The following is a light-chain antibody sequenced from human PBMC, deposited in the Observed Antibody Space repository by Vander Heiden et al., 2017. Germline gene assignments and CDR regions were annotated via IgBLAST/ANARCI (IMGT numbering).Light chain of an antibody. CDR1: SSNICARFS. J-gene: IGLJ2*01. Sequence: QPVLTQPPSVSRAPGQWLAVSSTGCSSNICARFSVHWYQQLPGAAPELLIYGNSNRPSGGPDRFSGSKSGTSASLAITGLQAEDEADDYCQSYDDSLSGSLFGGGTKLTVL. V-gene: IGLV1-40*01. CDR3: QSYDDSLSGSL. CDR2: GNS.